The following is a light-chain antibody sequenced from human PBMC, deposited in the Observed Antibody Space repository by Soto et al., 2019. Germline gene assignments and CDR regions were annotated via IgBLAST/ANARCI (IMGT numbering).Light chain of an antibody. Sequence: EIVLTHSPATLSLSPWEIATLSCRASQSVSTFLAWYQHKPGQAPRLLIYDASRRATGFPARFSGSGSGTDFTLTISSLQSEDFAVYYCQQYDNWPWTFGQGTKVDIK. V-gene: IGKV3-11*01. J-gene: IGKJ1*01. CDR3: QQYDNWPWT. CDR1: QSVSTF. CDR2: DAS.